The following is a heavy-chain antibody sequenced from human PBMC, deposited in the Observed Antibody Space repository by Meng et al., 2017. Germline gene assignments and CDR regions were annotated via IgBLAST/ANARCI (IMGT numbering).Heavy chain of an antibody. V-gene: IGHV1-2*06. D-gene: IGHD1-7*01. Sequence: LVQVGAEVKKPGAPLNLSGKASGYPFIDAYFPWGRQAPGQGLEWMGRIIPRSSDANSAQKFQGRVTLTWDTSINTAYMELSSLRSDDTAIYYCARDGGNYDFDYWGQGTLVTVSS. CDR1: GYPFIDAY. CDR2: IIPRSSDA. J-gene: IGHJ4*02. CDR3: ARDGGNYDFDY.